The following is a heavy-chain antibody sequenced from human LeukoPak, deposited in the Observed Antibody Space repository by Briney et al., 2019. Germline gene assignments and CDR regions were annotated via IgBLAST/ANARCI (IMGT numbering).Heavy chain of an antibody. D-gene: IGHD5-24*01. CDR1: GGTFSSYA. V-gene: IGHV1-69*04. CDR3: ARERFGDGYTQWFQH. J-gene: IGHJ1*01. Sequence: ASVKVSCKAYGGTFSSYAISWVRQPPGQGLEWMGRIIPILGIANYAQKFQGRVTITADKSTSTACMELSSLRSEDTAVYYCARERFGDGYTQWFQHWGQGTLVTVSS. CDR2: IIPILGIA.